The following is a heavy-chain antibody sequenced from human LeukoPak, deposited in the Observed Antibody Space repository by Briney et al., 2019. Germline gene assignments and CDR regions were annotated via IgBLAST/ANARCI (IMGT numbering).Heavy chain of an antibody. CDR2: IWYDGSNK. CDR1: GFTFSSYG. D-gene: IGHD4-17*01. V-gene: IGHV3-33*01. Sequence: PGGSLRLSCAASGFTFSSYGMHWVRPAPGKGLAGVAVIWYDGSNKYYADSVKGRFTISRDNSKNTLYLQMNSLRAEDTAVYYCARAVTTVSSAWFDPWGQGTLVTVSS. CDR3: ARAVTTVSSAWFDP. J-gene: IGHJ5*02.